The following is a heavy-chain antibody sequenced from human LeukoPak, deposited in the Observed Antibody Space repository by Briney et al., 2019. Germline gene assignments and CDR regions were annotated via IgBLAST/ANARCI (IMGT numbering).Heavy chain of an antibody. V-gene: IGHV3-7*01. CDR3: ATISAQTFDI. J-gene: IGHJ3*02. Sequence: GGSLRLSCVGSGFSFRSHWVNWVRQSPGKGLEWVANIKPEGIDKYYVDSARGRFTVCRDNAKNSAFLQMNSLRAEDTAIYYCATISAQTFDIWGQGTLVSVSS. CDR2: IKPEGIDK. CDR1: GFSFRSHW. D-gene: IGHD5-24*01.